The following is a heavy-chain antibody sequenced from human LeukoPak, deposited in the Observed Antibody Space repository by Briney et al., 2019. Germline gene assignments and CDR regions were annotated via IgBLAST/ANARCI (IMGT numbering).Heavy chain of an antibody. CDR3: ATVPPYYYGSGSYHWFDP. Sequence: VASVKVSCKASGGTFSSYTISWVRQAPGQGLEWMGRIIPILGIANYAQKFQGRVTITADKSTSTAYMELSSLRSEDTAVYYCATVPPYYYGSGSYHWFDPWGQGTLVTVSS. J-gene: IGHJ5*02. D-gene: IGHD3-10*01. V-gene: IGHV1-69*02. CDR2: IIPILGIA. CDR1: GGTFSSYT.